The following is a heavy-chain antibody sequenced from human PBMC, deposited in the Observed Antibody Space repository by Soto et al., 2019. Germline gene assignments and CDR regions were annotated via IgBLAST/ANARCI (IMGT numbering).Heavy chain of an antibody. CDR3: ARKDPDYGDFQGWEDV. J-gene: IGHJ6*02. D-gene: IGHD4-17*01. CDR1: GFTFSSYS. Sequence: EVQLVESGGGLVQPGGSLRLSCAASGFTFSSYSMNWVRQAPGKGLEWVSYISSSSSTIYYADSVQGRFTISRDNAKNSLYLQLNSLRDEDTAVYYCARKDPDYGDFQGWEDVGGQGTTVTVSS. V-gene: IGHV3-48*02. CDR2: ISSSSSTI.